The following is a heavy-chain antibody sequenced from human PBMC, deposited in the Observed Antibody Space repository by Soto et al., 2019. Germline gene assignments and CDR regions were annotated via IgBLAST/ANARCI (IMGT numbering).Heavy chain of an antibody. D-gene: IGHD2-15*01. Sequence: SETLSLTCTVSGGSISSYYWSWIRQPPGKGLEWIGYIYYSGSTNYNPSLKSRVTISVDTSKNQFSLKLGSVTAADTAVYYCARHYCSGGSCYDRRPYYYYYMDVWGKGTTVTVSS. CDR3: ARHYCSGGSCYDRRPYYYYYMDV. CDR1: GGSISSYY. CDR2: IYYSGST. J-gene: IGHJ6*03. V-gene: IGHV4-59*08.